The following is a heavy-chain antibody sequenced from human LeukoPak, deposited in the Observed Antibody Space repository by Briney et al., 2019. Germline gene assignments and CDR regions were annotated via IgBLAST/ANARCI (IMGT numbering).Heavy chain of an antibody. D-gene: IGHD2-2*01. CDR2: IYWDDDK. J-gene: IGHJ4*02. CDR1: GFSLSTSGVG. CDR3: AHEGGYCSSTSCYENFDY. V-gene: IGHV2-5*02. Sequence: SGPTLVNPTQTLTLTCTFSGFSLSTSGVGVGWIRQPPGKALEWLALIYWDDDKRYSPSLKSRLTITKDTSKNQVVLTMTNMDPVDTATYYCAHEGGYCSSTSCYENFDYWGQGTLVTVPS.